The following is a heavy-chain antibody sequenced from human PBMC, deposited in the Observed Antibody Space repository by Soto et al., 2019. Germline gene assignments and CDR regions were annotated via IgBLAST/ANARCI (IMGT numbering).Heavy chain of an antibody. CDR1: GFTFSSYA. J-gene: IGHJ4*02. CDR2: ISGSGGST. V-gene: IGHV3-23*01. Sequence: PGGSLRLSCAASGFTFSSYAMSWVRQAPGKGLEWVSAISGSGGSTYYADSVKGRFTISRDNSKNTLYLQMNSLRAEDTAVYYCAKKNFITVTTDGSVDYWGQGTLVTVS. D-gene: IGHD4-17*01. CDR3: AKKNFITVTTDGSVDY.